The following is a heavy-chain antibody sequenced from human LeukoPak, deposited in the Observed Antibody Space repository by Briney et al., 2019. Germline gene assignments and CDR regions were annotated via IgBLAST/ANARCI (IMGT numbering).Heavy chain of an antibody. CDR1: GFTFSGYA. J-gene: IGHJ4*02. Sequence: QTGGSLRLSCAASGFTFSGYAMHWVRQAPGKGLECVAVISYDGSNEYYADSVKGRFTISRDNSKNTLYLQMNSLSVEDTAVYYCARVGYYASGPFSYFDYWGQGTLVTVSS. D-gene: IGHD3-10*01. CDR2: ISYDGSNE. CDR3: ARVGYYASGPFSYFDY. V-gene: IGHV3-30-3*01.